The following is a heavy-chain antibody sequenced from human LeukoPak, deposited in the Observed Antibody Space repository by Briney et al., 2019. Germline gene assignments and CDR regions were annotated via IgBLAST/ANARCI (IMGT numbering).Heavy chain of an antibody. J-gene: IGHJ3*02. Sequence: GGSLRLSCAASGFTFAKYAMTWVRQAPGQGLESVSTITGSGDRTYYANSAKGRFTISRDNSRNTLYLQMNSLRADDTAIYYCAKGPGSDVSNWYGAYDIWGQGTVVTVSS. D-gene: IGHD6-13*01. V-gene: IGHV3-23*01. CDR3: AKGPGSDVSNWYGAYDI. CDR2: ITGSGDRT. CDR1: GFTFAKYA.